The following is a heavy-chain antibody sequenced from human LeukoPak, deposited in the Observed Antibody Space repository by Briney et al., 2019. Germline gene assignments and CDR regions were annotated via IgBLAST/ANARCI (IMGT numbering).Heavy chain of an antibody. V-gene: IGHV4-34*01. J-gene: IGHJ6*03. CDR1: GFTFSSYA. CDR3: ARGRGYDSSGYYSYYMDV. Sequence: SGGSLRLSCAASGFTFSSYAMSWVRQAPGKVLEWIGEINHSGSTNYNPSLKSRVTISVDTSKNQFSLKLSSVTAADTAVYYCARGRGYDSSGYYSYYMDVWGKGTTVTVSS. CDR2: INHSGST. D-gene: IGHD3-22*01.